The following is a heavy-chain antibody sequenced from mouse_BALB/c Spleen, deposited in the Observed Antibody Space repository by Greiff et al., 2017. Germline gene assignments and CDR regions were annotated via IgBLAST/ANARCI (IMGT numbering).Heavy chain of an antibody. CDR2: IDPANGNT. CDR1: GFNIKDTY. J-gene: IGHJ4*01. Sequence: EVQLQESGAELVKPGASVKLSCTASGFNIKDTYMHWVQQRPEQGLEWIGRIDPANGNTKYDPKFQGKATITADTSSNTAYLQLSSLTSEDTAVYYCDGYDYAMDYWGQGTSVTVSS. CDR3: DGYDYAMDY. V-gene: IGHV14-3*02. D-gene: IGHD2-2*01.